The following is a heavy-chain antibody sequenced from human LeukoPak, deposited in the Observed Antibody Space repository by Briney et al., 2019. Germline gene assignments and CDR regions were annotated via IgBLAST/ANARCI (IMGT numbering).Heavy chain of an antibody. CDR1: GYTFTGYY. D-gene: IGHD3-3*01. V-gene: IGHV1-2*02. CDR3: ASIRTIFGEGYYYMDV. Sequence: ASVKVSCKASGYTFTGYYMHWVRQAPGQGLEWTGWINPNSGGTNYAQKLQGRVTMTTDTSTSTAYMELRSLRSDDTAVYYCASIRTIFGEGYYYMDVWGKGTTVTVSS. J-gene: IGHJ6*03. CDR2: INPNSGGT.